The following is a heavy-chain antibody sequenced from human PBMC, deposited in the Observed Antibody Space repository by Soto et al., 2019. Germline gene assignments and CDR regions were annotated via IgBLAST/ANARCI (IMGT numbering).Heavy chain of an antibody. Sequence: QVQLVQSGAEVKKSGASVKVSYKASGFTLNDFGVSWVRQAPGQGLEWMGWISGYDGNTNFAQKYEGRVTMTIDSSTSTAYMELRNLRSDDTAMYYCAREKWFGQTPFDSWGQGTLVTVSS. D-gene: IGHD3-10*01. CDR1: GFTLNDFG. CDR2: ISGYDGNT. J-gene: IGHJ4*02. CDR3: AREKWFGQTPFDS. V-gene: IGHV1-18*01.